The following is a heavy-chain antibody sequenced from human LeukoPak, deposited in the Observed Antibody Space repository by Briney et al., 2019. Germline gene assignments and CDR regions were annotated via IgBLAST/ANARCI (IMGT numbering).Heavy chain of an antibody. CDR2: ISYDGSNK. Sequence: GGSLRLSCAASRFTFSSYAMHWVRQAPGKGLEWVAVISYDGSNKYYADSVKGRFTISRDNSKNTLYLQMNSLRAEDTAVYYCAKDRRRGYSYGQFDYWGQGTLVTVSS. CDR3: AKDRRRGYSYGQFDY. CDR1: RFTFSSYA. D-gene: IGHD5-18*01. V-gene: IGHV3-30*04. J-gene: IGHJ4*02.